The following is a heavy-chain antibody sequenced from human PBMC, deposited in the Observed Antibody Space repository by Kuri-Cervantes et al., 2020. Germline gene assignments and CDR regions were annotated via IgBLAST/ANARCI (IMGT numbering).Heavy chain of an antibody. CDR3: TRGGRWLQYVV. Sequence: GESLKISCAASGFTFSSYSMNWVRQAPGKGLEWVSYISSSGSTIYYADSVKGRFTISRDNAKNSLYLQMNSLRAEDTAVYYCTRGGRWLQYVVWGQGTTVTVSS. V-gene: IGHV3-48*04. CDR2: ISSSGSTI. J-gene: IGHJ6*02. CDR1: GFTFSSYS. D-gene: IGHD5-24*01.